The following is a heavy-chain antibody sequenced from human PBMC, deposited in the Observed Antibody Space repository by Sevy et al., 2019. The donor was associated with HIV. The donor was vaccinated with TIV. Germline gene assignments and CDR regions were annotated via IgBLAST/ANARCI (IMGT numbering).Heavy chain of an antibody. CDR1: GGTFSSYA. CDR2: IIPIFGTA. Sequence: ASVKVSCKASGGTFSSYAISWVRQAPGQGLEWMGRIIPIFGTANYAQKFQGRVTITADESTSTAYMELSSLRSEDTAVYYCARDWGYHISGPDQMRRNNWFDPWGQGTLVTVSS. J-gene: IGHJ5*02. CDR3: ARDWGYHISGPDQMRRNNWFDP. D-gene: IGHD3-9*01. V-gene: IGHV1-69*13.